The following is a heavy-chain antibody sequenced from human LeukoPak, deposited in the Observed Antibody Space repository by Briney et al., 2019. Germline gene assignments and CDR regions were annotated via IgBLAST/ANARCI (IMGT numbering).Heavy chain of an antibody. J-gene: IGHJ4*02. D-gene: IGHD3-9*01. CDR3: ARAHERHYDILTGPSFDY. CDR1: GYSISSGYY. CDR2: IYHSGST. V-gene: IGHV4-38-2*02. Sequence: SETLSLTCTASGYSISSGYYWGWIRQPPGKGLEWIGSIYHSGSTYYNPSLKSRVTISVDTSKNHFSLKLSSATAADTAVYYCARAHERHYDILTGPSFDYWGQGTLVTVSS.